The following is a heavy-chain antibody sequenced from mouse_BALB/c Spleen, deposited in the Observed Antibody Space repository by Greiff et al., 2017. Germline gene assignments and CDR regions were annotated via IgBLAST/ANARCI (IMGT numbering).Heavy chain of an antibody. CDR1: GFTFSSYA. D-gene: IGHD1-1*01. Sequence: VQLKESGGGLVKPGGSLKLSCAASGFTFSSYAMSWVRQTPEKRLEWVASISSGGSTYYPDSVKGRFTISRDNARNILYLQMSSLRSEDTAMYYCAYGYFDYWGQGTTLTVSS. CDR2: ISSGGST. J-gene: IGHJ2*01. CDR3: AYGYFDY. V-gene: IGHV5-6-5*01.